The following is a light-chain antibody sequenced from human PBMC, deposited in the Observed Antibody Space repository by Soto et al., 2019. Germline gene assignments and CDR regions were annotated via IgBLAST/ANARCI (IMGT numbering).Light chain of an antibody. CDR1: QTISTY. CDR3: QQSHSIPYT. V-gene: IGKV1-39*01. Sequence: DIQMTQSPSSLSASVGDRVTITCRASQTISTYLNWYQQKPGKAPKLLIYAASRLQSGVPSRFSGSGSGTDFTLTISSLQPEDFATDDGQQSHSIPYTFGQGTKLEIK. J-gene: IGKJ2*01. CDR2: AAS.